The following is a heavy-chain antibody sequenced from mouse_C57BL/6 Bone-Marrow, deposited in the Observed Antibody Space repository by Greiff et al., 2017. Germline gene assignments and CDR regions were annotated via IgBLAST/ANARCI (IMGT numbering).Heavy chain of an antibody. D-gene: IGHD2-3*01. CDR3: AREKDGFSDY. J-gene: IGHJ2*01. Sequence: VQLQQSGAELVMPGASVKLSCKASGYTFTSYWMHWVKQRPGQGLEWIGEIDPSDSYTNYNQKFKGKSTLTVDKSSSTAYMQLSSLTSEDSAVYYCAREKDGFSDYWGQGTTLTVSS. V-gene: IGHV1-69*01. CDR1: GYTFTSYW. CDR2: IDPSDSYT.